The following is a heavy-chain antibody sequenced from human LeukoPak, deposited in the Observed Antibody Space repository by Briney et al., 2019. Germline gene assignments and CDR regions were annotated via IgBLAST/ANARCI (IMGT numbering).Heavy chain of an antibody. CDR2: INPSGGST. CDR1: GYTFTSYY. V-gene: IGHV1-46*01. Sequence: GASVKVSCKASGYTFTSYYMHWLRQAPGQGLEWMGIINPSGGSTSYAQKFQGRVTMTRDTSTSTVYMELSSLRSEDTAVYYCARDLVATGYYYGMDVWGKGTTVTVSS. D-gene: IGHD5-12*01. CDR3: ARDLVATGYYYGMDV. J-gene: IGHJ6*04.